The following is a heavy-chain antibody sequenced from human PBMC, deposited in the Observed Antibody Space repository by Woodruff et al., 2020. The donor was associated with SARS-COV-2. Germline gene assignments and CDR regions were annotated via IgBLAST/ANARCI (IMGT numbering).Heavy chain of an antibody. V-gene: IGHV4-39*01. CDR2: IYYSGST. Sequence: EWIGSIYYSGSTYYNPSLKSRVTISVDTSKNQFSLKLSSVTAADTAVYYCARLIDSSSWYKGFDYWGQGTLVTVSS. D-gene: IGHD6-13*01. J-gene: IGHJ4*02. CDR3: ARLIDSSSWYKGFDY.